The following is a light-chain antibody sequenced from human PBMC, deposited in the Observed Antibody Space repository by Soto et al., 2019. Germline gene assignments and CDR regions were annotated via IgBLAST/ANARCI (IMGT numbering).Light chain of an antibody. J-gene: IGKJ1*01. Sequence: IQMTQSPSSLSASVGDRVTITCRAIQSISSYLNWYQQKPGKAPTLLIYAASNLQSGVPSRFRGSRSGTEFTLTVSSLQPEDFATYYCLQDHDDPWTFGQGTKVDIK. V-gene: IGKV1-6*01. CDR3: LQDHDDPWT. CDR1: QSISSY. CDR2: AAS.